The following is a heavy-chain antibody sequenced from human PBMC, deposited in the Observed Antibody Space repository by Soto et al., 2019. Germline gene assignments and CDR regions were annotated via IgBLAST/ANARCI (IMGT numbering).Heavy chain of an antibody. CDR3: ARIFSFIGADYGGGMDV. Sequence: GASVKVSCKASGGTFSSYAISWVRQAPGQGLEWMGGIIPIFGTANYAQKFQGRVTITADKSTSTAYMELSSLRSEDTAVYYCARIFSFIGADYGGGMDVWGQGTTVTVSS. V-gene: IGHV1-69*06. CDR1: GGTFSSYA. CDR2: IIPIFGTA. D-gene: IGHD3-16*01. J-gene: IGHJ6*02.